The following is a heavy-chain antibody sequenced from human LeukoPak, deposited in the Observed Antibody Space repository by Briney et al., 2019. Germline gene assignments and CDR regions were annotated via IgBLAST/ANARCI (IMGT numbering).Heavy chain of an antibody. CDR1: GGSISSYY. D-gene: IGHD2-15*01. CDR3: ARVDLRAAYFDY. CDR2: IYTSGST. V-gene: IGHV4-4*07. Sequence: SETLSLTCTVSGGSISSYYWSWIRQPAGKGLEWIGRIYTSGSTGYNLSLKGRVTMSVDTSKNQFSLKLSSVTAADTAVYYCARVDLRAAYFDYWGQGTLVTVSS. J-gene: IGHJ4*02.